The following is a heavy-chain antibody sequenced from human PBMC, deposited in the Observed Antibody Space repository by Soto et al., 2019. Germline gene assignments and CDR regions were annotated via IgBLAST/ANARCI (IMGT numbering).Heavy chain of an antibody. CDR2: ISYRGNT. CDR3: ARHLRRKVNHNWFEL. J-gene: IGHJ5*02. V-gene: IGHV4-39*01. Sequence: WETLSLTCTFTVVSITTSDFFGGWIRQPPGKGLEWIGTISYRGNTYYKSSLKSRVTLSVDTSKNQFSLNLRSVTAADTAVYFCARHLRRKVNHNWFELWGQGTQVNVSS. CDR1: VVSITTSDFF. D-gene: IGHD3-10*01.